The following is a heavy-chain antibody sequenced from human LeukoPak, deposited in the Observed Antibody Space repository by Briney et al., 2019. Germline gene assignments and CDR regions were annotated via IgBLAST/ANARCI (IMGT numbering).Heavy chain of an antibody. D-gene: IGHD1-26*01. V-gene: IGHV3-7*01. CDR2: IKQDGSEK. CDR3: ARDPVEWELLLDY. J-gene: IGHJ4*02. Sequence: GGSLRLSCAASGFTFSSYWMSWVRQAPGKGLEWVANIKQDGSEKYYADSAKGRFTISRDNARNSVYLQMNSLRVEDTAVYYCARDPVEWELLLDYWGQGTLVTVSS. CDR1: GFTFSSYW.